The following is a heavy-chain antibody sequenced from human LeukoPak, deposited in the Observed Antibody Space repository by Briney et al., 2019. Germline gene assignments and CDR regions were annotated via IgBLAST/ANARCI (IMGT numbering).Heavy chain of an antibody. D-gene: IGHD3-10*01. CDR3: ARGRSVLLWFREQNWFDP. CDR2: INHSGST. J-gene: IGHJ5*02. Sequence: SETLSLTCAVYGGSFSGYYWSWIRQPPGKGLEWIGEINHSGSTNYNPSLKSRVTISVDTSKNQFSLKLSSVTAADTAVYYCARGRSVLLWFREQNWFDPWGQGTLVTVSS. V-gene: IGHV4-34*01. CDR1: GGSFSGYY.